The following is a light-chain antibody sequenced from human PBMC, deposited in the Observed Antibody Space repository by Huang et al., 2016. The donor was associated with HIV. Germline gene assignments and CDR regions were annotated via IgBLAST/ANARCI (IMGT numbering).Light chain of an antibody. CDR1: QSISRY. CDR2: SAS. J-gene: IGKJ2*01. Sequence: DIQMTQSPSSLSASVGERVTITCRASQSISRYLIWYQQKPGKAPKVLIHSASSLQSWVPSRFSGSGSGTDFTLTISRLQTEDFATYYCQQSYSSPPTFGQGTKVEIK. V-gene: IGKV1-39*01. CDR3: QQSYSSPPT.